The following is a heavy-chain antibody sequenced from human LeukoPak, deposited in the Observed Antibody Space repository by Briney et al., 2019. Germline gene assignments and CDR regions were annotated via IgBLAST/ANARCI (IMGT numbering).Heavy chain of an antibody. V-gene: IGHV3-23*01. CDR1: GFTFSSYA. D-gene: IGHD4-11*01. J-gene: IGHJ4*02. CDR2: ISGSGGST. CDR3: ACTAATTVIGRYYFDY. Sequence: GGSLRLSCAASGFTFSSYAMSWVRQAPGKGLEWVSAISGSGGSTYYADSVKGRLTISRDNSKNTLYLQMNSLRAEDTAVYYCACTAATTVIGRYYFDYWGQGTLVTVSS.